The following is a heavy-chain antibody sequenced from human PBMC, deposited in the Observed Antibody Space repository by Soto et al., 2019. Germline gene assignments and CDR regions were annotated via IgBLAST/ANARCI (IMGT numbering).Heavy chain of an antibody. CDR1: GYTFSAYY. D-gene: IGHD3-22*01. Sequence: ASVKVSCKTSGYTFSAYYMHWVRQAPGQGLEWMGWINPKSGGTLYAQKFQGRVTMTRDTSISTAYMELSRLRSDDTAVYYCARGGTFAYDTSGYSVYWGQGTLVTVS. CDR3: ARGGTFAYDTSGYSVY. V-gene: IGHV1-2*02. CDR2: INPKSGGT. J-gene: IGHJ4*02.